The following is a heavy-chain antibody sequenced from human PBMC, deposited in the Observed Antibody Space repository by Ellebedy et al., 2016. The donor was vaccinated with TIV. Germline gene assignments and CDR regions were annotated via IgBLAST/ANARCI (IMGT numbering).Heavy chain of an antibody. CDR3: SRDNYYDPLDV. V-gene: IGHV3-48*01. Sequence: GESLKISCAASGFTFSSYSMNWVRQAPGQGLEWVSSVSGSRKTKYYADSVKVRFTISRDNAQNSLYLQMNILRADDTAVYYCSRDNYYDPLDVWGQGTMVTVSS. J-gene: IGHJ3*01. CDR2: VSGSRKTK. D-gene: IGHD3-22*01. CDR1: GFTFSSYS.